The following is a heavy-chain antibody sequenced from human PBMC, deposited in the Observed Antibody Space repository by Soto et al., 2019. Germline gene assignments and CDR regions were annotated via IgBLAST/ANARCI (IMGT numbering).Heavy chain of an antibody. CDR2: IYPGDSDT. V-gene: IGHV5-51*01. Sequence: GESLKISCKGSGYSFTSYWIGWVRQMPGKGLEWMGIIYPGDSDTRYSPSFQGQVTISADKSISTAYLQWSSLKASDTAMYYCARRTAILYSSSWVGGFDYWGQGTLVTVSS. J-gene: IGHJ4*02. CDR1: GYSFTSYW. D-gene: IGHD6-13*01. CDR3: ARRTAILYSSSWVGGFDY.